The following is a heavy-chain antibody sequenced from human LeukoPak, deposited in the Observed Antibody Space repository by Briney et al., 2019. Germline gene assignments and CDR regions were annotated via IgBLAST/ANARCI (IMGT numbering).Heavy chain of an antibody. CDR3: ARVTALKGVDY. J-gene: IGHJ4*02. CDR1: GYTFNRHG. V-gene: IGHV1-18*01. CDR2: ISAYDGNT. Sequence: ASVKVSCKASGYTFNRHGISWVRQAPGQGLDWMGWISAYDGNTDFAQKFQGRVTMTTDTSTSTAYMELRSLRSDDTAIYFCARVTALKGVDYWGQGTLVTVSS. D-gene: IGHD2-21*02.